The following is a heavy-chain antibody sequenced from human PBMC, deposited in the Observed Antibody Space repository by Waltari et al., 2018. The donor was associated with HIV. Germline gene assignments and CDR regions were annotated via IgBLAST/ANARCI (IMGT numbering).Heavy chain of an antibody. CDR2: TSASGGTT. V-gene: IGHV3-23*01. Sequence: EVQLLDSGGGWVQPGGSLRLSCAASGFTFGSFALRWVPPPPGKGPEWVSGTSASGGTTYYADSVKGRFTISRDNSKNTLYLQMNRLRAEDTAVYYCAKAPLRRSSVGGEGPSHFEYWGQGTLVTVSS. CDR1: GFTFGSFA. D-gene: IGHD3-10*01. CDR3: AKAPLRRSSVGGEGPSHFEY. J-gene: IGHJ4*02.